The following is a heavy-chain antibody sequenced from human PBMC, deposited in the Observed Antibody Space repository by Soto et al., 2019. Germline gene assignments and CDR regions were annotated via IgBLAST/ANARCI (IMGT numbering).Heavy chain of an antibody. V-gene: IGHV1-8*02. CDR3: ARLRVVVVAAHDAFDI. J-gene: IGHJ3*02. CDR1: GYTFTSYY. D-gene: IGHD2-15*01. CDR2: MNPNSGNT. Sequence: ASVKVSCKASGYTFTSYYMHWVRQATGQGLEWMGWMNPNSGNTGYAQKFQGRVTMTRNTSISTAYMELSSLRSEDTAVYYCARLRVVVVAAHDAFDIWGQGTMVTVSS.